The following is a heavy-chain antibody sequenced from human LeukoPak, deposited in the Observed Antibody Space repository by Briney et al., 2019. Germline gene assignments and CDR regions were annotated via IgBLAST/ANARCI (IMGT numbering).Heavy chain of an antibody. CDR1: GVSISGGGYF. Sequence: PSQTLSLTCTVSGVSISGGGYFWSWIRLPPGKGLEWIGYIYHSGSTYYNPSLKSRVTISVDRSKNQFSLKLNSVTAADTAVYYCARVYYDFWSGYLNWFDPWGQGTLVTVSS. D-gene: IGHD3-3*01. V-gene: IGHV4-30-2*01. CDR2: IYHSGST. CDR3: ARVYYDFWSGYLNWFDP. J-gene: IGHJ5*02.